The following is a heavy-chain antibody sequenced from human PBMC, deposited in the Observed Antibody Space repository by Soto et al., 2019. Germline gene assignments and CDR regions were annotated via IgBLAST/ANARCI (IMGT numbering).Heavy chain of an antibody. V-gene: IGHV3-53*01. CDR2: LYTEGTT. Sequence: GSLRLSCVASGLTVSHNYMAWVRQAPEMGLEWVSILYTEGTTYYADSVKGRFTISRDSSKNTLFLQMDSLRAEDTAVYYCVRPRPSGENYGMDVWGQGTTVTVSS. D-gene: IGHD3-16*01. CDR3: VRPRPSGENYGMDV. CDR1: GLTVSHNY. J-gene: IGHJ6*02.